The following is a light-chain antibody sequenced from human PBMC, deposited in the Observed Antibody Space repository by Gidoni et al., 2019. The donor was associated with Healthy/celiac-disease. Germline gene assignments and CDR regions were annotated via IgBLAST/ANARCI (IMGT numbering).Light chain of an antibody. V-gene: IGKV3-11*01. CDR2: DAS. CDR3: QQRSNWPPIT. Sequence: EIVLTQSPATLSLSPVERATLSCRASQSVSSDFAWYQQKPGQAPSLLIYDASNRATGIPAKFSSSGSGTDFTLTISSLVPEDFAVYYCQQRSNWPPITFGQGTRLEIK. CDR1: QSVSSD. J-gene: IGKJ5*01.